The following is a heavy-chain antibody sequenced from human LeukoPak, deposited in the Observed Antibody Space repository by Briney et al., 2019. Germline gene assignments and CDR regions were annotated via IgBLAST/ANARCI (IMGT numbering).Heavy chain of an antibody. V-gene: IGHV3-30-3*01. J-gene: IGHJ4*02. Sequence: GGSLRLPCAASGLTFSSYEMNWVRQAPGKGLEWVAGISYSGTNEYYPDSLKGRFTISRDNSKNTLYLQMNSLRAEDTALYYCARDWKTNSFDYWGQGTLVTVSS. CDR1: GLTFSSYE. D-gene: IGHD1-1*01. CDR3: ARDWKTNSFDY. CDR2: ISYSGTNE.